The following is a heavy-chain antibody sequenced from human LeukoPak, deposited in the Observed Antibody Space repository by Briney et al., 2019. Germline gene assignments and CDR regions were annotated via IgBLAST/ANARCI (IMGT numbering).Heavy chain of an antibody. Sequence: SETLSLTCTVSGGSISSYYWSWIRQPPGKGLEWIGYIYYSGSTNYNPSLKSRVTISVDTSKNQFSLKLSSVTAADTAVYYCARALSIVVVPGATIPCYYGMDVWGQGPTVTVSS. J-gene: IGHJ6*02. D-gene: IGHD2-2*01. CDR3: ARALSIVVVPGATIPCYYGMDV. CDR2: IYYSGST. CDR1: GGSISSYY. V-gene: IGHV4-59*01.